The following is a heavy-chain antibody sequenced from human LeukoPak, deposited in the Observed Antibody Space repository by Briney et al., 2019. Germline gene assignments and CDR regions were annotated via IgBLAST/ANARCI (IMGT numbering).Heavy chain of an antibody. D-gene: IGHD5-18*01. CDR2: INGDGSSI. V-gene: IGHV3-74*01. J-gene: IGHJ6*02. CDR3: ARDRGYSPDV. CDR1: GFTFRNYC. Sequence: GGSLRVSCAAPGFTFRNYCMHWVRQVPGKGLVCVSHINGDGSSITYADSVKGRFTISRDNAKSTLYLQMNSLSAEDTAVYYCARDRGYSPDVWGQGTTVTVSS.